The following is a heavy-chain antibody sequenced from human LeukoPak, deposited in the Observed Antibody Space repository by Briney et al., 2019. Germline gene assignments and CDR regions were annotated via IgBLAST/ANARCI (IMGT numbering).Heavy chain of an antibody. Sequence: ASVKVSCKASGGTFSSYAISWVRQAPGQGLEWMGWSNPNSGGTNYAQKFQGRVTMTRDTSISTAYMELSRLRSDDTAVYYCARGDSTMIVVVITGLEYWGQGTLVTVSS. CDR3: ARGDSTMIVVVITGLEY. D-gene: IGHD3-22*01. J-gene: IGHJ4*02. CDR1: GGTFSSYA. CDR2: SNPNSGGT. V-gene: IGHV1-2*02.